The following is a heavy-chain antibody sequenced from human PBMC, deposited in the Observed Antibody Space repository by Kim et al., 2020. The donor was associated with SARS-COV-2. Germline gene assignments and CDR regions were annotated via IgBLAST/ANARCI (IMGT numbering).Heavy chain of an antibody. V-gene: IGHV4-34*01. J-gene: IGHJ4*02. CDR3: APIYGGYSDFDS. Sequence: GTTHYHPSLRSRVTISMDQNQFSLKLSSVTAADTAVYYCAPIYGGYSDFDSWGQGTLVTVSS. D-gene: IGHD4-17*01. CDR2: GTT.